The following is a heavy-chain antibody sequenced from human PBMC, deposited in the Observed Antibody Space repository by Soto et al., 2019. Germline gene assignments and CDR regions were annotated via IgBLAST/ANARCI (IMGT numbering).Heavy chain of an antibody. CDR1: GASISSGDYY. V-gene: IGHV4-30-4*01. D-gene: IGHD3-16*01. J-gene: IGHJ3*01. CDR2: IYFSETT. CDR3: GTVDMITFGGITGPHDVFEC. Sequence: SETLSLTCNVSGASISSGDYYWSWIRQPPGKGLVWIGYIYFSETTSYNPSLKSRVTISGDKSKNQFSLRLTSVTAADTAVYFCGTVDMITFGGITGPHDVFECWGQGKMVIVSS.